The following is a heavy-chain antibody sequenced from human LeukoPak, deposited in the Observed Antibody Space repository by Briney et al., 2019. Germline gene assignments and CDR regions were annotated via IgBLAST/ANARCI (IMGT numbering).Heavy chain of an antibody. CDR1: GFTFSSYA. J-gene: IGHJ4*02. Sequence: GGSLRLSCAASGFTFSSYAMSWVRQAPGKGLEWVSAISGSGGSTYYADSVKGRFTISRDNSKNTLYLQMNSLRAGDTAVYYCAKIARNLVVPAAIRGSFDYWGQGTLVTVSS. D-gene: IGHD2-2*01. V-gene: IGHV3-23*01. CDR2: ISGSGGST. CDR3: AKIARNLVVPAAIRGSFDY.